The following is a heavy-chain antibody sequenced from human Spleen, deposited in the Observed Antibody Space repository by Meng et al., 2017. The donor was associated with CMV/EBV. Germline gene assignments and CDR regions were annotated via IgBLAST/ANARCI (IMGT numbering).Heavy chain of an antibody. CDR2: INHSGSTRST. Sequence: ESLKISCAASGFTFSSYAMSWVRQPPGKGLEWIGEINHSGSTRSTNYNPSLKSRVTISVDTSKNQVSLKLSSVTAADTAVYYCARGRKVDYWGQGTLVTVSS. CDR1: GFTFSSYA. J-gene: IGHJ4*02. CDR3: ARGRKVDY. V-gene: IGHV4-34*01.